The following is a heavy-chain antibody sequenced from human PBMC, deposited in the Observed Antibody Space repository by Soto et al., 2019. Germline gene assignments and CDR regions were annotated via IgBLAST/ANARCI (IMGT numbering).Heavy chain of an antibody. CDR2: INPNSGGT. D-gene: IGHD3-3*01. J-gene: IGHJ6*02. CDR3: ARKDFWSGYYRVSHYYYGMDV. Sequence: GASVKVSCKASGYTFTGYYIHWVRQAPGQGLEWMGWINPNSGGTNYAQKFQGRVTMTRDTSISTAYMELSRLRSDDTAVYYCARKDFWSGYYRVSHYYYGMDVWGQGTTVTVSS. V-gene: IGHV1-2*02. CDR1: GYTFTGYY.